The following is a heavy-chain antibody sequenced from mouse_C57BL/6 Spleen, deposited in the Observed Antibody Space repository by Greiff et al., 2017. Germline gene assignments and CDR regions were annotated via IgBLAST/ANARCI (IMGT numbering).Heavy chain of an antibody. Sequence: VQLQQSGAELARPGASVKLSCKASGYTFTSYGISWVMQRTGQGLEWIGEIYPRSGNTYYNEKFKGKATLTADKSSSTAYMELRSLTSEDSAVXFCARSDYYGSSYRDYYAMDYWGQGTSVTVSS. V-gene: IGHV1-81*01. D-gene: IGHD1-1*01. J-gene: IGHJ4*01. CDR2: IYPRSGNT. CDR1: GYTFTSYG. CDR3: ARSDYYGSSYRDYYAMDY.